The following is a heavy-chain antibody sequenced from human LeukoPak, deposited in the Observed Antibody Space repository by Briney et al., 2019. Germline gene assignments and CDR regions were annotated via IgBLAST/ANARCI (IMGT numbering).Heavy chain of an antibody. V-gene: IGHV3-53*01. D-gene: IGHD4-23*01. CDR2: MYSGSST. CDR1: GFTVRINY. Sequence: GGSVRLSCAASGFTVRINYVRGVREARGRGLEWVSVMYSGSSTYYAASVKARFTISRDNYTNTLYLQTNSLRAEHTPVYYCARAPVGGVEATWGQGTLVTVSS. J-gene: IGHJ5*02. CDR3: ARAPVGGVEAT.